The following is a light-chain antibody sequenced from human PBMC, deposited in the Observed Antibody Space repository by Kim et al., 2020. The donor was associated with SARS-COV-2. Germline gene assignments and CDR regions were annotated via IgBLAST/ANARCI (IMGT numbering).Light chain of an antibody. CDR2: DVS. J-gene: IGKJ5*01. CDR3: LQHHSFPVT. CDR1: QDVEIY. Sequence: DIQMTQSPSSLSASVGDTVTITCRASQDVEIYLGWYQQKPGKAPKRLIYDVSSLQSEVPSRFSGSGSGTQFTLTISNLEPEDFATYYCLQHHSFPVTFGQGTRLEIK. V-gene: IGKV1-17*02.